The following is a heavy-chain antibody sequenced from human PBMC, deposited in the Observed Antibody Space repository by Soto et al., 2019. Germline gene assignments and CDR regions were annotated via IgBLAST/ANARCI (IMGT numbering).Heavy chain of an antibody. D-gene: IGHD3-10*01. V-gene: IGHV1-69*13. Sequence: PVKVSCKASGCTFSSYAISWVRQAPGQGLEWMGGIIPIFGTANYAQKFQGRVTITADESTSTAYMELSSLRSEDTAVYYCARRNYRGNWSNPWDRGTLVT. J-gene: IGHJ5*02. CDR3: ARRNYRGNWSNP. CDR1: GCTFSSYA. CDR2: IIPIFGTA.